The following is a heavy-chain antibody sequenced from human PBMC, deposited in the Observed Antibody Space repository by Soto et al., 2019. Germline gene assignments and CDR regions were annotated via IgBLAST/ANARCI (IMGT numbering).Heavy chain of an antibody. CDR1: GYTFTSYG. CDR2: ISAYNGNT. Sequence: ASVKVSCKASGYTFTSYGISWVRQAPGQGLEWMGWISAYNGNTNYAQKLQGRVTMTTDTSTSTAYMELRSLRSDDTAVYYCARDRISGLVLNWFDPWGQGTLVTVS. J-gene: IGHJ5*02. CDR3: ARDRISGLVLNWFDP. V-gene: IGHV1-18*01. D-gene: IGHD3-16*01.